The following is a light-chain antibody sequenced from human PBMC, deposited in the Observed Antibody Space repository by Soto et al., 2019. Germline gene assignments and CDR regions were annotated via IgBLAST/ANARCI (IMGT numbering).Light chain of an antibody. Sequence: EIELTQSPGTLSLSPGERATLSCRASQTVSGSQLAWYQQRPGQPPRLLIFDASRRATGIPDRFSGSGSGTDFSLTISRLEPEDLAVYYCQQYGGSPWTFGQGTKVDIK. CDR1: QTVSGSQ. V-gene: IGKV3-20*01. CDR2: DAS. CDR3: QQYGGSPWT. J-gene: IGKJ1*01.